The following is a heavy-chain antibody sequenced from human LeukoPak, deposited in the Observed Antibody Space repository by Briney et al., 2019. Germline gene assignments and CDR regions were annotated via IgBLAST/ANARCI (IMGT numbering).Heavy chain of an antibody. CDR3: ARATRSYYYGSGSPGYAFDI. D-gene: IGHD3-10*01. Sequence: GGSLRLSCAASGFSFSSYAMHWVRQAPGEGLEWVAVTSYDGSNKYYADSVKGRFTISRDNSKNTLYLQMNSLRAEDTAVYYCARATRSYYYGSGSPGYAFDIWGQGTMVTVSS. J-gene: IGHJ3*02. V-gene: IGHV3-30*04. CDR2: TSYDGSNK. CDR1: GFSFSSYA.